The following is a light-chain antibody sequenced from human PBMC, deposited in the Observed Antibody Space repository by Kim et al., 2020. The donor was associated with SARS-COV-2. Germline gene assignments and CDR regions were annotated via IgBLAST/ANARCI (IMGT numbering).Light chain of an antibody. Sequence: PGESATLSCRASQNLGSSFLAWYRQKPGQAPRLLIYGASSRATGVPDRFSGTGSGTDFTLTISRLEPDDFAVYYCQQYYSSPLTFGGGTKVDIK. V-gene: IGKV3-20*01. CDR3: QQYYSSPLT. J-gene: IGKJ4*01. CDR2: GAS. CDR1: QNLGSSF.